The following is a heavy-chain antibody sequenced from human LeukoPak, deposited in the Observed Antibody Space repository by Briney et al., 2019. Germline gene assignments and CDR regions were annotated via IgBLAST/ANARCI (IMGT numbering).Heavy chain of an antibody. V-gene: IGHV3-23*01. CDR3: AKVPAYSSGWYFDY. J-gene: IGHJ4*02. D-gene: IGHD6-19*01. CDR1: GFTFSSYA. Sequence: PGESLRLSCAASGFTFSSYAMSWVRQAPGKGLEWVSAISGSGGSTYYADSVKGRFTISRDNSKNTLYLQMNSLRAEDTAVYYCAKVPAYSSGWYFDYWGQGTLVTVSS. CDR2: ISGSGGST.